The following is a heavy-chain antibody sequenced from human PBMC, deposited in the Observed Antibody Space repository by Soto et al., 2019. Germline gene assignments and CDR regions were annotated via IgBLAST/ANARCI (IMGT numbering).Heavy chain of an antibody. Sequence: PSETLSLTCTVSGGSISSGGYYWSWIRQHPGKGLEWIGYIYYSGSTYYNPSLKSRVTISVDTSKNQFSLKLSSVTAADTAVYYCARGKSGYDYYYYGMDVWGQGTTVTVSS. CDR2: IYYSGST. V-gene: IGHV4-31*03. CDR1: GGSISSGGYY. D-gene: IGHD5-12*01. J-gene: IGHJ6*02. CDR3: ARGKSGYDYYYYGMDV.